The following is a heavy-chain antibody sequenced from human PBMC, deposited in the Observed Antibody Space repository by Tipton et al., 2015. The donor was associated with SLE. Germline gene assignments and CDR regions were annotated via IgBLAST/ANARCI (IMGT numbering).Heavy chain of an antibody. CDR1: GGSISSSSYY. Sequence: TLSLTCTVSGGSISSSSYYWGWIRQPPGKGLEWIGEINHSGSTNYNPSLKSRVTISVDTYKNQFSLKLRSVTAADTAVYYCARENRGWAPDAFDIWGQGTMVTVSS. CDR3: ARENRGWAPDAFDI. CDR2: INHSGST. V-gene: IGHV4-39*07. J-gene: IGHJ3*02. D-gene: IGHD6-19*01.